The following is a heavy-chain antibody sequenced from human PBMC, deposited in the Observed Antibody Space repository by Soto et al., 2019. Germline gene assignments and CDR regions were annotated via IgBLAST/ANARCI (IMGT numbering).Heavy chain of an antibody. CDR2: INAGNGNT. CDR3: ARVIAVAGMDWFAP. J-gene: IGHJ5*02. D-gene: IGHD6-19*01. V-gene: IGHV1-3*01. Sequence: ASVKLSCKASVYTFTSYGISWVSLATGQRLEWMGWINAGNGNTKYSQKFQGRVTITRDTSASTAYMELSSLRSEDTAVYYCARVIAVAGMDWFAPWGQGTLVTVSS. CDR1: VYTFTSYG.